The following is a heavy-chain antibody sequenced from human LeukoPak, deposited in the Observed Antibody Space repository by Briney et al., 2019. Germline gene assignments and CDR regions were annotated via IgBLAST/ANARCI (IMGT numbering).Heavy chain of an antibody. CDR2: ITWNSGDI. V-gene: IGHV3-9*01. CDR1: GFSFDDYA. CDR3: AKALLSRPGGRGVNYFDS. Sequence: GGSLRLSCVASGFSFDDYAMHWVRQAPGKGLEWVSSITWNSGDIAYADSLKGRFTISRDNAKNSLYLQMNSLRAEDTAFYFCAKALLSRPGGRGVNYFDSWGQGNLVIVSS. D-gene: IGHD3-10*01. J-gene: IGHJ4*02.